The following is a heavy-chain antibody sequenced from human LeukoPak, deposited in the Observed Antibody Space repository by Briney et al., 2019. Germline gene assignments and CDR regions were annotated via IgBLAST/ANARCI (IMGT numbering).Heavy chain of an antibody. CDR2: IRYDGSNK. Sequence: GGSLRLSCAASGFTFSSYGMHWVRQAPGKGLEWVAFIRYDGSNKYYADSVKGRFTISRDNSKNTLYLQMNSLRAEDTAVYYCAKDLEVIPLVVPAAIPVYWGQGTLVTVSS. CDR3: AKDLEVIPLVVPAAIPVY. V-gene: IGHV3-30*02. J-gene: IGHJ4*02. D-gene: IGHD2-2*02. CDR1: GFTFSSYG.